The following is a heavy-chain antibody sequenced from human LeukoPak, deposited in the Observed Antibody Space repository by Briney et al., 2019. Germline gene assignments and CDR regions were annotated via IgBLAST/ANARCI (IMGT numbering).Heavy chain of an antibody. CDR3: AGGSLGSGTSSDCCPLDY. D-gene: IGHD2-15*01. Sequence: GGSLRLSCAASGFTSSSYGMHWVRQAPGKGLEWVAVISYDGSNKYYADSVKGRFTISRDNSKNTLYLQMNSLRADDTAVYYCAGGSLGSGTSSDCCPLDYWGQGTLVTVSS. J-gene: IGHJ4*02. CDR2: ISYDGSNK. CDR1: GFTSSSYG. V-gene: IGHV3-30*03.